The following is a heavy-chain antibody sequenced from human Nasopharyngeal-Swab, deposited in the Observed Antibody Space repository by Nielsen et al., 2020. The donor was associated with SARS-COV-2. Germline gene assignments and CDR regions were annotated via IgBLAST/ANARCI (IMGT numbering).Heavy chain of an antibody. CDR3: ARQGQATITNPRRNFDY. CDR1: GGSISSYY. J-gene: IGHJ4*02. CDR2: IYYSGST. V-gene: IGHV4-59*05. D-gene: IGHD5-12*01. Sequence: SETLSLTCTVSGGSISSYYWSWIRQPPGKGLEWIGSIYYSGSTYYNPSLKSRVTISVDTSKNQFSLKLSSVTAADTAVYYCARQGQATITNPRRNFDYWGQGTLVTVSS.